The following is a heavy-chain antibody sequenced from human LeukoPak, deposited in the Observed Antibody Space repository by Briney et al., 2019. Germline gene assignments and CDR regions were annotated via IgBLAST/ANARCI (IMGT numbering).Heavy chain of an antibody. V-gene: IGHV3-23*01. CDR1: GFTFSTYG. D-gene: IGHD6-6*01. CDR3: AKRVPYSSSSVYFDS. J-gene: IGHJ4*02. CDR2: ISDSGSDT. Sequence: PGGSLRFSCAASGFTFSTYGLSWVRQTPGKGLEWASAISDSGSDTYYTDSVKGRFTISRDNSRNTLYLQMNSLRAEDTAVYYCAKRVPYSSSSVYFDSWGQGTLVTVSS.